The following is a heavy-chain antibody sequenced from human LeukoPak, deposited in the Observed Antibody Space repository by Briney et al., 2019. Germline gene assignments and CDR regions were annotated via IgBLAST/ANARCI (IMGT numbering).Heavy chain of an antibody. V-gene: IGHV4-39*07. CDR1: GGSISSSSNY. CDR3: ARFIAAAGFWFDP. Sequence: PSETLSLTCTVSGGSISSSSNYWGWIRQPPGKGLEWIGTIYSTGNTNYNPSLKRRVTISVDTSKNQFSLKLSSVTAADTAVYYCARFIAAAGFWFDPWGQGTLVTVSS. D-gene: IGHD6-13*01. J-gene: IGHJ5*02. CDR2: IYSTGNT.